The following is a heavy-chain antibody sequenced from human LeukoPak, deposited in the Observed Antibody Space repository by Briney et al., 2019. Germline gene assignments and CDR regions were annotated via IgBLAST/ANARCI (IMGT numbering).Heavy chain of an antibody. CDR2: ISAYSGNT. CDR1: GYAFTTYA. Sequence: ASVKVSCKASGYAFTTYAISWVRQAPGQGLEWMGWISAYSGNTNYAQKFQGRVTMTTDTSTSTAYMELGSLRSDDTAVFYCARSKDVVAMDFDYWGQGTLVTVSS. J-gene: IGHJ4*02. D-gene: IGHD5-12*01. CDR3: ARSKDVVAMDFDY. V-gene: IGHV1-18*01.